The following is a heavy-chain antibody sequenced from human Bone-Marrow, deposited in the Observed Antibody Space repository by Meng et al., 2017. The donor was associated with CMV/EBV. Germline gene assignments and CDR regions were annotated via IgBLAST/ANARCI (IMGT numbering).Heavy chain of an antibody. CDR2: IWYDGTNE. CDR3: ARAPGGTFDY. D-gene: IGHD3-10*01. Sequence: GGSLRLSCAASGFSFSTYGMHWVRQAPGKGLEWVAFIWYDGTNEYYADSVKGRFTISRDNSKNTLYLQMYSLTTEDTAVYYCARAPGGTFDYWGQGTLVTVSS. CDR1: GFSFSTYG. V-gene: IGHV3-30*02. J-gene: IGHJ4*02.